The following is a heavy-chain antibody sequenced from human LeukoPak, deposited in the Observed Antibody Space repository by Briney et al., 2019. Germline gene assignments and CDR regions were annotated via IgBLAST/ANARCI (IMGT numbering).Heavy chain of an antibody. Sequence: PSETLSLTCTVSGGSISSYYWSWIRQPPGKGLEWIGYIYYSGSTNYNPSLKSRVTISVDTSKNQFSLKLSSVTAADTAVYYCARGGYFDWLLTYWYFDLWGRGTLVTVSS. D-gene: IGHD3-9*01. CDR3: ARGGYFDWLLTYWYFDL. CDR1: GGSISSYY. CDR2: IYYSGST. J-gene: IGHJ2*01. V-gene: IGHV4-59*01.